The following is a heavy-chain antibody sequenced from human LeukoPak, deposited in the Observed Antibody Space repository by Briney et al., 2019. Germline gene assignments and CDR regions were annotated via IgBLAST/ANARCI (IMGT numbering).Heavy chain of an antibody. CDR1: GFPFNNHH. CDR2: ISSSGSTI. CDR3: AKDRWYYGSGSYVDAFDM. D-gene: IGHD3-10*01. J-gene: IGHJ3*02. Sequence: GGSLRLSCAASGFPFNNHHLNWVRQAPGRGLEWVSYISSSGSTIYYADSVKGRFTMSRDNAQNSLYLHMNSLRDEDTAVYYCAKDRWYYGSGSYVDAFDMWGQGTMVTVSS. V-gene: IGHV3-48*02.